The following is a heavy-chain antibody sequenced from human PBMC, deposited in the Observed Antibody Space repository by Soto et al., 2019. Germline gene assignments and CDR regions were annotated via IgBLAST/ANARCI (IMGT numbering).Heavy chain of an antibody. D-gene: IGHD2-2*01. J-gene: IGHJ6*02. V-gene: IGHV5-10-1*01. CDR3: ARHGREDIVEVCPENGPYGMDA. CDR2: INPSVAYT. Sequence: GASLKISCKASGYSFTSYCISWVRQMPGQGLEWMGGINPSVAYTNYGQYFQGHVTITADKSISTAYLERSSLRAADTAMYYCARHGREDIVEVCPENGPYGMDAWGQGTTVTVSS. CDR1: GYSFTSYC.